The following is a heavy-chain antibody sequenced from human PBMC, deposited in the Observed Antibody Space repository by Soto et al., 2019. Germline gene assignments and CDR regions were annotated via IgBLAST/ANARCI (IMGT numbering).Heavy chain of an antibody. D-gene: IGHD4-17*01. J-gene: IGHJ5*02. CDR1: GYSFTDYW. CDR3: ARLAYGVSNWFDP. V-gene: IGHV5-51*01. CDR2: IYPGDSDT. Sequence: GESLKISCKVSGYSFTDYWIAWVRQTPGKGLECMGIIYPGDSDTRYSPSFQGQVTISADKSISTAYLQWSSLKASDTAMYYCARLAYGVSNWFDPWGQGTLVTVSS.